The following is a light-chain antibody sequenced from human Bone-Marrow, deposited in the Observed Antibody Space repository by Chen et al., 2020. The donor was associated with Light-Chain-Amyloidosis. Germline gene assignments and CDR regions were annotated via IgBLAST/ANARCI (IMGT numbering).Light chain of an antibody. CDR2: DVS. J-gene: IGKJ2*01. CDR3: QQYDNFPLT. CDR1: QDISNH. Sequence: DIQMTQSPSSLSVSVGDRVTITCQASQDISNHLNWYQQKPGKAPKLLIYDVSKLETWVPSTFSGSGSGTDFTLTITTLQPEYIATYYCQQYDNFPLTFGQGTTL. V-gene: IGKV1-33*01.